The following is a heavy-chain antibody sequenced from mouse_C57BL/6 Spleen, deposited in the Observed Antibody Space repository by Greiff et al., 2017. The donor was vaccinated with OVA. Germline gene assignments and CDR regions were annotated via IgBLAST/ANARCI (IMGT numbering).Heavy chain of an antibody. CDR2: IDPETGGT. V-gene: IGHV1-15*01. Sequence: VQLVESGAELVRPGASVTLSCKASGYTFTDYEMHWVKQTPVHGLEWIGAIDPETGGTAYNQKFKGKAILTADKSSSTAYMELRSLTSEDSAVYYCTRSDSVYDGYYPFAYWGQGTLVTVSA. CDR3: TRSDSVYDGYYPFAY. CDR1: GYTFTDYE. J-gene: IGHJ3*01. D-gene: IGHD2-3*01.